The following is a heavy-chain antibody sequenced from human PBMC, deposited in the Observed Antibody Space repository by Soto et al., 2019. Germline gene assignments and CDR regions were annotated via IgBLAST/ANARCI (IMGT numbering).Heavy chain of an antibody. CDR3: AASYGSGYRAFDY. V-gene: IGHV1-69*02. J-gene: IGHJ4*02. D-gene: IGHD3-10*01. CDR1: GDTFSFYT. CDR2: INPIVSMS. Sequence: QVQLVQSGTEVKKPGSSVKVSCKASGDTFSFYTINWVRQAPGLGLEWVGRINPIVSMSNYAQKFQGRVSMTADKSTSTAYMELRCLRSDETAMYFCAASYGSGYRAFDYWGQGALVIVSS.